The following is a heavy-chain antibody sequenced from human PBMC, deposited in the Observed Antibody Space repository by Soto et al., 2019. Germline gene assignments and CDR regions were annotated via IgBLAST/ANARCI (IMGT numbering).Heavy chain of an antibody. D-gene: IGHD1-26*01. J-gene: IGHJ4*02. CDR3: ARGVTRGSFPPFGL. CDR2: FSPIFGTA. CDR1: GDTFSSYS. Sequence: QVQLVQSGAEVKKPGSSVKISCKASGDTFSSYSFSWVRQAPGQGFEWMGGFSPIFGTANYAQNFLVRVTITADELTSTVYLELSSLRSEDTAVYYCARGVTRGSFPPFGLWGQGTLVTVSS. V-gene: IGHV1-69*12.